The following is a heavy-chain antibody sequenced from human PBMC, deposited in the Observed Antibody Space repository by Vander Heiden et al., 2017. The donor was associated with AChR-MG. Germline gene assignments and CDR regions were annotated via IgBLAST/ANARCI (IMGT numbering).Heavy chain of an antibody. CDR1: GGSISSSSYY. CDR3: VRLAPSEGY. V-gene: IGHV4-39*01. J-gene: IGHJ4*01. CDR2: IYYRGST. Sequence: QLQLQESGPGLVKPSETLSLTCTVSGGSISSSSYYWGWIRQPPGKGLEWIGSIYYRGSTDDNPSLKSRVTISGDTSKNQFSMKMRSVTAADTAVYYCVRLAPSEGYWGDGTLVTVSS.